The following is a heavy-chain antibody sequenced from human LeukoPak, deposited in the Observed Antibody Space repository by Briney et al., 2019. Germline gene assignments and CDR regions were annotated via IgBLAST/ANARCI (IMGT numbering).Heavy chain of an antibody. CDR2: TRNKANSYTT. CDR1: GFTFSDHY. CDR3: VRNYYYSGRYYYDY. J-gene: IGHJ4*02. D-gene: IGHD3-22*01. Sequence: QPGGSLRLSCAVSGFTFSDHYMDWVRQAPGKGLEWVGRTRNKANSYTTEYAASVKGRFTISRDDSRNSLYLQMNSLKTEDTAVYYCVRNYYYSGRYYYDYWDQGTLATVSS. V-gene: IGHV3-72*01.